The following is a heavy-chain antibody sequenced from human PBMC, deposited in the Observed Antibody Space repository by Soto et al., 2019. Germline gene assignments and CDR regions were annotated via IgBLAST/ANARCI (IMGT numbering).Heavy chain of an antibody. CDR1: GLTFSSYG. CDR2: VSHDGRNT. Sequence: SGGSLRLSSAASGLTFSSYGMHWVRQAPGKGLEWVAVVSHDGRNTHYADSVKGRFTISRDSSKNTVSLEMTSLRAEDTAVYYCAKGGRQWLVTSDFNYWGQGALVTVSS. J-gene: IGHJ4*02. CDR3: AKGGRQWLVTSDFNY. V-gene: IGHV3-30*18. D-gene: IGHD6-19*01.